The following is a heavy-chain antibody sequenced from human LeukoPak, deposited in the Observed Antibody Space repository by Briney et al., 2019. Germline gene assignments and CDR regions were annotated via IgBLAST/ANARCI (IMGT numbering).Heavy chain of an antibody. CDR2: MNPNSGST. Sequence: ASVKVSCKASGYSFISYDINWVRQATGQGLEWLGWMNPNSGSTGYAQKFQGRVSMTRDTSIRTAYMELSSLGSDDTDVYYCARNLARTGDFDYWGQGTLLTVSS. V-gene: IGHV1-8*01. CDR3: ARNLARTGDFDY. CDR1: GYSFISYD. J-gene: IGHJ4*02. D-gene: IGHD5-12*01.